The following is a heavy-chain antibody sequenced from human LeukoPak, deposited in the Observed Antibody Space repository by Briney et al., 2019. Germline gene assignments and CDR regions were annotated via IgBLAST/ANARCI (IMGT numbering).Heavy chain of an antibody. V-gene: IGHV3-7*03. CDR2: IKQDGSEK. D-gene: IGHD2-2*01. CDR1: GFTFSSYW. Sequence: GGSLRLSCAASGFTFSSYWRSWVRQAPGKGLEWVANIKQDGSEKYYVDSVKGRFTISRDNAENSLYLQMNSLRAEDTAVYYCARGQRAIGYCSSTSCSFGMDVWGKGTTVPVSS. CDR3: ARGQRAIGYCSSTSCSFGMDV. J-gene: IGHJ6*04.